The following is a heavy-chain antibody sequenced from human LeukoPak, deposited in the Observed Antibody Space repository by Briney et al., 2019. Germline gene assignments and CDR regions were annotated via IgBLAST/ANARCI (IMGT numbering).Heavy chain of an antibody. CDR1: GFTFSSYA. D-gene: IGHD3-22*01. V-gene: IGHV3-23*01. CDR3: AKEGHYYDSSGYYPPDY. Sequence: GGSLRLSCAASGFTFSSYAMSWVRQAPGKGLEWVSAISGSGGSTYYADSVKGRFTISRDNSKNTLYLQMNSLRAEDTAVYYCAKEGHYYDSSGYYPPDYWGQGTLVTVSS. CDR2: ISGSGGST. J-gene: IGHJ4*02.